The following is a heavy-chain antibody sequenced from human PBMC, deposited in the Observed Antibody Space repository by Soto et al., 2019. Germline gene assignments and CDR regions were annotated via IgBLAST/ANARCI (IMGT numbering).Heavy chain of an antibody. Sequence: TGGSLRLSCAASGFTFSSYWMSWVRQAPGKGLEWVANIKQDGSEKYYVDSVKGRFTISRDNAKNSLYLQMNSLRAEDTAVYYCARDFYCSGGSCYGDYWGQGTLVTVSS. D-gene: IGHD2-15*01. J-gene: IGHJ4*02. CDR3: ARDFYCSGGSCYGDY. CDR2: IKQDGSEK. V-gene: IGHV3-7*01. CDR1: GFTFSSYW.